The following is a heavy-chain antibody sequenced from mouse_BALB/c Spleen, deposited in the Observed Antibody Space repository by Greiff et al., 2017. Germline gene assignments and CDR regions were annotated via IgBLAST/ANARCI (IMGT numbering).Heavy chain of an antibody. Sequence: VQLQQSGAELVKPGASVKLSCTASGFNFNDTYMHWVKQRPEQGLEWIGRIDPANGNTKYDPKFQGKATLTADTSANTAYLQLSTLTSEDTAVYYCARTWTVAYFDYWGQGTTLTVSA. V-gene: IGHV14-3*02. CDR1: GFNFNDTY. CDR2: IDPANGNT. D-gene: IGHD1-1*01. CDR3: ARTWTVAYFDY. J-gene: IGHJ2*01.